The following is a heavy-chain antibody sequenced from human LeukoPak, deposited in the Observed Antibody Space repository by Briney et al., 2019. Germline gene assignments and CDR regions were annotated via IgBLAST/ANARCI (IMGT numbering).Heavy chain of an antibody. V-gene: IGHV1-18*01. CDR3: ARGDLSPSIQLWFVSDY. CDR2: IGAYNGNT. Sequence: GASVKVSCKASGYTFTSYGISWVRQAPGQGLEWMGWIGAYNGNTNYAQKLQGRVTMTTDTSTSTAYMELRSLRSDDTAVYYCARGDLSPSIQLWFVSDYWGQGTLVTVSS. CDR1: GYTFTSYG. D-gene: IGHD5-18*01. J-gene: IGHJ4*02.